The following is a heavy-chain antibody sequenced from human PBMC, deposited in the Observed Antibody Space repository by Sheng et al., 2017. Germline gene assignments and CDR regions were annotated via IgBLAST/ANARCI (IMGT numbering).Heavy chain of an antibody. CDR2: ISYDGSNK. CDR1: GFTFSSYG. J-gene: IGHJ6*03. V-gene: IGHV3-30*03. Sequence: QVQLVESGGGVVQPGRSLRLSCAASGFTFSSYGMHWVRQAPGKGLEWVAVISYDGSNKYYADSVKGRFTISRDNSKNTLYLQMNSLRAEDTAVYYCHYMDVWGQGTTVTVSS. CDR3: HYMDV.